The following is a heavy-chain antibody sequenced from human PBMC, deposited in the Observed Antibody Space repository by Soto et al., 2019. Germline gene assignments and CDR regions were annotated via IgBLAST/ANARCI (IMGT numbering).Heavy chain of an antibody. J-gene: IGHJ4*02. Sequence: GGSLSLSCAASGFTFRRNWMNWVRQAPGKGLEWVANIKQDGSEEYYVDSVKGRFTISRDNAKNSLLLQMNSLRVEDTAVYYCARDLGYCSGGTCYSVLDSWGQGALVTVSS. V-gene: IGHV3-7*03. CDR2: IKQDGSEE. CDR3: ARDLGYCSGGTCYSVLDS. CDR1: GFTFRRNW. D-gene: IGHD2-15*01.